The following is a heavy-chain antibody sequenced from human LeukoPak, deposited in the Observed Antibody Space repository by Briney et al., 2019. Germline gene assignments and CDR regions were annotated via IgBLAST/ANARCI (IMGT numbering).Heavy chain of an antibody. CDR2: IYYSGST. J-gene: IGHJ4*02. V-gene: IGHV4-59*01. CDR3: ARVSGDYVDY. Sequence: PSETLSLTSTVSGGSISSYYWSWIRQPPGKGLEWIGYIYYSGSTNYNPSLKSRVTISVDTSKNQFSLKLSSVTAADTAVYYCARVSGDYVDYWGQGTLVTVSS. CDR1: GGSISSYY. D-gene: IGHD6-25*01.